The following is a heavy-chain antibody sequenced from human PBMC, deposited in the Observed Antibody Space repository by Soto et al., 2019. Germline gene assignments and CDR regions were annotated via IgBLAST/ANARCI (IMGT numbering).Heavy chain of an antibody. CDR2: IWYDGSKR. D-gene: IGHD2-15*01. CDR1: GFIFSNYG. J-gene: IGHJ6*02. V-gene: IGHV3-33*01. CDR3: SRAGVAYYTLDV. Sequence: QVQVVESGGGVVQPGRSLRLSCAASGFIFSNYGMHWVRQAPGKGLEWVAVIWYDGSKREYSDSVNGRFTISRDDSTNRVDLQMNSLRGEDTAVYYCSRAGVAYYTLDVWGQGTTVIVSS.